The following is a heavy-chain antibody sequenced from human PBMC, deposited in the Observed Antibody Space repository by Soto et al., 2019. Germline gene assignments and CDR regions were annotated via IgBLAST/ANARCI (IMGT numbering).Heavy chain of an antibody. V-gene: IGHV1-69*01. CDR3: AREKFSNYFDP. J-gene: IGHJ5*02. Sequence: QVHLVQSGAEVKKSGSSVKVSCKTSGGIFNSYGLSWVRQAPGQGPEWMGQIIPTFGSPKYAQKFQGRVTLTADESTNTACMELSSLTSEDTAIYYCAREKFSNYFDPWGQGTQVTVSS. CDR2: IIPTFGSP. CDR1: GGIFNSYG.